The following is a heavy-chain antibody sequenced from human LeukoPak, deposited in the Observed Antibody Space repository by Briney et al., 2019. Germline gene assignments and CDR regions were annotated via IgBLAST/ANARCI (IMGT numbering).Heavy chain of an antibody. Sequence: ASVKVSCKASGHTFTGYYMHWVRQAPGQGLEWMGWINPNSGGTNYAQKFQGRVTMTRDTSISTAYMELSRLRSDGTAVYYCARDGSPQRGVVIYYYYYMDVWGKGTTVTVSS. J-gene: IGHJ6*03. D-gene: IGHD3-3*01. CDR2: INPNSGGT. V-gene: IGHV1-2*02. CDR1: GHTFTGYY. CDR3: ARDGSPQRGVVIYYYYYMDV.